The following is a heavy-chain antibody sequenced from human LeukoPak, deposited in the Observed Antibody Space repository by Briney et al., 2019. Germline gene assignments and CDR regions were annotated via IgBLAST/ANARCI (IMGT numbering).Heavy chain of an antibody. CDR1: GGSISSGDYY. J-gene: IGHJ6*03. V-gene: IGHV4-61*08. CDR2: IYYSGST. CDR3: AREGLTVPAAMRYYYYYMDV. D-gene: IGHD2-2*01. Sequence: SETLSLTCTVSGGSISSGDYYWSWIRQPPGKGLEWIGYIYYSGSTNYNPSLKSRVTISVDTSKNQFSLKLSSVTAADTAVYYCAREGLTVPAAMRYYYYYMDVWGKGTTVTVSS.